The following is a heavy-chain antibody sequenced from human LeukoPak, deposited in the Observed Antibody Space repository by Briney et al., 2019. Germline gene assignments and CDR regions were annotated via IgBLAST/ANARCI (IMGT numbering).Heavy chain of an antibody. CDR2: ISAYNGNT. J-gene: IGHJ4*02. CDR3: ARDIAIAVAGDFDY. D-gene: IGHD6-19*01. Sequence: ASVKVSCKASGYTFTSYGISRVRQAPGQGLEWMGWISAYNGNTNYAQKLQGRVTMTTDTSTSTAYMELRSLRSDDTAVYYCARDIAIAVAGDFDYRGQGTLVTVSS. V-gene: IGHV1-18*01. CDR1: GYTFTSYG.